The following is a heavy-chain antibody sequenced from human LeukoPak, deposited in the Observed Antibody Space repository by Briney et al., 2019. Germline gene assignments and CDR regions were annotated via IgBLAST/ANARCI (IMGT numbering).Heavy chain of an antibody. CDR3: AKDSPSRTATTDVPVDY. CDR1: GFTFSDYT. V-gene: IGHV3-21*01. J-gene: IGHJ4*02. D-gene: IGHD5-24*01. CDR2: IIRGSSYI. Sequence: GGSLRLSCAASGFTFSDYTMNWVRQAPGTGLEWVSYIIRGSSYIYVATSVRGRFTIYRDNAKNSLYLQMNSLRAEDTAVYYCAKDSPSRTATTDVPVDYWGQGTLVTAST.